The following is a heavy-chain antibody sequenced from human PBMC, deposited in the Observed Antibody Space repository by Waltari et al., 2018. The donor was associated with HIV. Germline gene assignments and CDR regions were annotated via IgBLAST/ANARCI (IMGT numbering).Heavy chain of an antibody. Sequence: EVQLVESGGGLVQPGGYLSLSCAASGFTFSSSWMHWVRQAPGKGLVWVSRIKSDGTITTYADSVKGRFTISRDNAKNTLFLQMNSLRAEDTAIYYCARDLVVLRYFDWLSTYFDYWGQGTLVTVSS. V-gene: IGHV3-74*01. J-gene: IGHJ4*02. CDR3: ARDLVVLRYFDWLSTYFDY. CDR1: GFTFSSSW. CDR2: IKSDGTIT. D-gene: IGHD3-9*01.